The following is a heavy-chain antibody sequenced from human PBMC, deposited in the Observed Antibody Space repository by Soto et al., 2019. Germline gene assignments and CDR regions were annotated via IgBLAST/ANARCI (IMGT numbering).Heavy chain of an antibody. J-gene: IGHJ4*02. D-gene: IGHD3-10*01. CDR2: IWYDGSNK. Sequence: GGSLRLSCAASGFTFSNYHMHWVRQSPGKGLEWVTLIWYDGSNKYYADSVKGRFTISRDNSKNTLYLQMNSLRAEDTAVYYCAIDDYGPDYRSQGTLVTVPS. V-gene: IGHV3-33*01. CDR3: AIDDYGPDY. CDR1: GFTFSNYH.